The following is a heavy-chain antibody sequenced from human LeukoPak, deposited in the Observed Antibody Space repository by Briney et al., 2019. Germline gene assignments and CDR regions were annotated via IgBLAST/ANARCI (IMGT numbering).Heavy chain of an antibody. V-gene: IGHV4-39*07. D-gene: IGHD5-18*01. Sequence: SETLSLTCTVSGGSISSSSYYWGWIRQPPGKGLEWIGSIYYSGSTYYNPSLKSRVTISVDTSKNQFSLKLSSVTAADTAVYYCARVGYTAMGAFDIWGQGTMVTVSS. CDR2: IYYSGST. CDR3: ARVGYTAMGAFDI. J-gene: IGHJ3*02. CDR1: GGSISSSSYY.